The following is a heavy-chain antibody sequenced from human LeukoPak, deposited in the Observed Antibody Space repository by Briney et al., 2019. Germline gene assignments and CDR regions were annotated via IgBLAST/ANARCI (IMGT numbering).Heavy chain of an antibody. CDR2: INAGNGNT. CDR1: GYTFTSYA. D-gene: IGHD3-22*01. Sequence: ASVKVSCKASGYTFTSYAMHWVRQAPGQRLEWMGWINAGNGNTKYSQKFQGRVTIIRDTSASTAYMELSSLRSEDTAVYYCARFTMRASTYSYWFDPWGQGTLVTVSS. CDR3: ARFTMRASTYSYWFDP. V-gene: IGHV1-3*01. J-gene: IGHJ5*02.